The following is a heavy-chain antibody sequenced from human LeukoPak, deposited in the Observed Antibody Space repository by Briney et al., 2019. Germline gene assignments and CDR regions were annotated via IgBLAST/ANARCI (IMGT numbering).Heavy chain of an antibody. CDR2: VSGSGGST. CDR1: GFTFSSYA. V-gene: IGHV3-23*01. Sequence: GGSLRLSCAASGFTFSSYAMSWVRQAPGKGLEWVSAVSGSGGSTYYADSVKGRFTISRDNSKNTLYLQMNSLRAEDTAVYYCAKSDTGMSYYYYGMDVWGQGTTVTVSS. J-gene: IGHJ6*02. D-gene: IGHD3-10*01. CDR3: AKSDTGMSYYYYGMDV.